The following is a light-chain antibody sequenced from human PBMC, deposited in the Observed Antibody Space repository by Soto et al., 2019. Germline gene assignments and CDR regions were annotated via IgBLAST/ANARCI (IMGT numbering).Light chain of an antibody. Sequence: DIQMTQSPSSLSASVGDGVTIPCRASQSISSYVSWYQQKPGKAPKLLIYAASRLQSGVPSRFSGSRSGTDFTLTISSLQPEDFAVYYCQQYGSSPATFGQGTKVDIK. J-gene: IGKJ1*01. V-gene: IGKV1-39*01. CDR1: QSISSY. CDR2: AAS. CDR3: QQYGSSPAT.